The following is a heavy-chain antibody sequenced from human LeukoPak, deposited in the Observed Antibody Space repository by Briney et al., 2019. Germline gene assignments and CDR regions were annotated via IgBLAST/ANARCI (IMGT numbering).Heavy chain of an antibody. J-gene: IGHJ4*02. CDR3: AGHHPRNTVDF. D-gene: IGHD2-8*02. CDR1: GSSISSYY. Sequence: SETLSLTCTVSGSSISSYYWSWIRQPPGKGLEWIAYISDIGSVNYNPSLKSRVTISLDTSKNQFSLKLSSVTAADTAVYYCAGHHPRNTVDFWGQGTLVTVSS. V-gene: IGHV4-59*08. CDR2: ISDIGSV.